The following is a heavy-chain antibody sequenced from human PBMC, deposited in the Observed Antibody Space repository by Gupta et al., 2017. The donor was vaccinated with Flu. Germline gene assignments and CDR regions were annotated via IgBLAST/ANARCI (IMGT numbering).Heavy chain of an antibody. J-gene: IGHJ3*01. V-gene: IGHV4-61*02. CDR1: GASIRNDYYY. Sequence: QVRLQESGPGLVKASQTLSLTCTVSGASIRNDYYYWSWIRQPAGKGLEWIGRIYANGNTMYNPSLTSRVTVSVDTSKNQVSLILTSVTAADTAVYYCARVYQSLKDAFDFWGQGTLVAVSS. CDR3: ARVYQSLKDAFDF. CDR2: IYANGNT. D-gene: IGHD2-8*01.